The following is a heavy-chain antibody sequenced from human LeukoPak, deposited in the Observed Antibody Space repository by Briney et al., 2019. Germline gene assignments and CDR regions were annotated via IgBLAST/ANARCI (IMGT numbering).Heavy chain of an antibody. CDR2: FDPEDGET. D-gene: IGHD6-13*01. J-gene: IGHJ4*02. CDR3: ATLPRVFSSSWYFDY. Sequence: ASVKVSCKVSGCTLTELSMPWVRQAPGKGLEWMGGFDPEDGETIYAQKFQGRVTMTEDTSTDTAYMELSSLRSEDTAVYYCATLPRVFSSSWYFDYWGQGSLVTVSS. V-gene: IGHV1-24*01. CDR1: GCTLTELS.